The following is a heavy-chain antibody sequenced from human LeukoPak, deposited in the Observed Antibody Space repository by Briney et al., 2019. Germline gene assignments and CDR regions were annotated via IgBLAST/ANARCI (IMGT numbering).Heavy chain of an antibody. CDR1: GGSISSYYW. V-gene: IGHV2-70*11. CDR3: ARQYSSSWYD. Sequence: TLSLTCTVSGGSISSYYWSWIRQPPGKALEWLARIDWDDDKYYSTSLKTRLTISKDTSKNQVVLTMTNMDPVDTATYYCARQYSSSWYDWGQGTLVTVSS. J-gene: IGHJ4*02. D-gene: IGHD6-13*01. CDR2: IDWDDDK.